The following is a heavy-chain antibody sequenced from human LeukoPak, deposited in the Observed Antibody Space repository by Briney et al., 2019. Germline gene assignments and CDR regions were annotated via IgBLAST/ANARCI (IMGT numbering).Heavy chain of an antibody. D-gene: IGHD3-9*01. J-gene: IGHJ4*02. CDR1: VGSISGYY. Sequence: SETLSLTCSVSVGSISGYYWSWMRLPPGKGLEWIGYIHDSGSTHHNPSLKSRVTIQLDTSQNQFSLGVISLTAADTAVYYCARRFFDQDFFEYWGQGTLVTVSS. V-gene: IGHV4-4*09. CDR2: IHDSGST. CDR3: ARRFFDQDFFEY.